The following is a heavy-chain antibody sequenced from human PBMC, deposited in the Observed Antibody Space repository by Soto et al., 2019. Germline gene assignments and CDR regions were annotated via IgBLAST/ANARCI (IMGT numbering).Heavy chain of an antibody. J-gene: IGHJ2*01. CDR3: AKDSASGTTVTTFDWYFDL. CDR2: ISYDGSNK. D-gene: IGHD4-4*01. Sequence: QVQLVESGGGVVQPGRSLRLSCAASGFTFSSYGMHWVRQAPGKGLEWVAVISYDGSNKYYADSVKGRFTISRDNSKNTLYLQMNSLRAEDTAVYYCAKDSASGTTVTTFDWYFDLWGRGTLVTVSS. CDR1: GFTFSSYG. V-gene: IGHV3-30*18.